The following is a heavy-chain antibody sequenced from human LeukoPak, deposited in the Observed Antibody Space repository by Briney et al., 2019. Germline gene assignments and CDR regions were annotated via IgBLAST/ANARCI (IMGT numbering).Heavy chain of an antibody. CDR1: GFTFSSYG. J-gene: IGHJ6*03. CDR3: AKRGGLDYYFYYMHV. CDR2: VSGGSGST. D-gene: IGHD3-10*01. Sequence: GGSLRLSCAASGFTFSSYGMSWVRQAPGKGLEWVSSVSGGSGSTYYADSVKGRFTISRDNSKNTLYLQMNSLRADDTAAYYCAKRGGLDYYFYYMHVWGKGTTVTVSS. V-gene: IGHV3-23*01.